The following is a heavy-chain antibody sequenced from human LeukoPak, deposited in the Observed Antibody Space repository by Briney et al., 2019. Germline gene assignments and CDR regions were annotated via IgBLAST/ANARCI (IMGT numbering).Heavy chain of an antibody. Sequence: GGSLRLSCAASGFIFSNYAMNWVRQAPGKGLEWVSAIFSGGSTFYADSVTGRFTISRDNSKNTVYLEMNSLRAEDTAVYYCARDLKTSGWYGDFDYWGQGTLVTVSS. J-gene: IGHJ4*02. V-gene: IGHV3-53*01. D-gene: IGHD6-19*01. CDR3: ARDLKTSGWYGDFDY. CDR2: IFSGGST. CDR1: GFIFSNYA.